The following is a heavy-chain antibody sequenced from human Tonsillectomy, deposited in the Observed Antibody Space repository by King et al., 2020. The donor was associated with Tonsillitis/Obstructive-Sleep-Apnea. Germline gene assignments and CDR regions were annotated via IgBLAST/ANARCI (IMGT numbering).Heavy chain of an antibody. CDR3: ARTNIAAAGTNYFDY. V-gene: IGHV2-26*01. CDR2: IFSNDEK. CDR1: GFSLSNARMG. D-gene: IGHD6-13*01. Sequence: LKESGPVLVKPTETLTLTCPVSGFSLSNARMGVSWIRQPPGKALEWLAHIFSNDEKSYSTSLKSRLTISKDTSKSQVVLTMTNMDPVDTATYYCARTNIAAAGTNYFDYWGQGTLVTVSS. J-gene: IGHJ4*02.